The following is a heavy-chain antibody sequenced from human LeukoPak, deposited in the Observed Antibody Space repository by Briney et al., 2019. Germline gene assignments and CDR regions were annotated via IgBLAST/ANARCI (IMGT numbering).Heavy chain of an antibody. V-gene: IGHV3-53*01. Sequence: GGSLRLSCAVSGFTVSSIYMSWVRQAPGKGLEWVSFIYNDGNTYYADSMKGRFSISRDSSRNTLYLQMNSLRVEDTAVYYCAGDTHSSNWYDRWGQGTLVTVSS. CDR3: AGDTHSSNWYDR. CDR1: GFTVSSIY. CDR2: IYNDGNT. D-gene: IGHD6-13*01. J-gene: IGHJ5*02.